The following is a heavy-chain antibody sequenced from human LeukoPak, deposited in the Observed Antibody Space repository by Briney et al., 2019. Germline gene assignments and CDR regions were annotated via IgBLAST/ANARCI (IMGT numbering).Heavy chain of an antibody. D-gene: IGHD4-17*01. V-gene: IGHV1-69*04. Sequence: SVKVSCKASGGTFSSYAISWVRQAPGQGLEWMGRIIPILGLANYAQKFQGRVTITADKSTSTAYMELSSLRSEDTAVYYCARDMSQTTVTTGYWGQGTLVTVSS. J-gene: IGHJ4*02. CDR2: IIPILGLA. CDR1: GGTFSSYA. CDR3: ARDMSQTTVTTGY.